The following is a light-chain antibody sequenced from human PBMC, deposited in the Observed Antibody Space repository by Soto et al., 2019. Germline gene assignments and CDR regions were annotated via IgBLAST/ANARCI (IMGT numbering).Light chain of an antibody. V-gene: IGKV1-5*03. J-gene: IGKJ4*01. CDR2: KAS. CDR3: QQYNSYSLT. CDR1: QSISSW. Sequence: DIQMTQSPSTLSASVGDSVTITCRASQSISSWLAWYQQKPGKAPKLLIYKASSLESGVPSRFSGSGAGTEFTLLISKLQPDDFAAYSCQQYNSYSLTFGGGTKVESK.